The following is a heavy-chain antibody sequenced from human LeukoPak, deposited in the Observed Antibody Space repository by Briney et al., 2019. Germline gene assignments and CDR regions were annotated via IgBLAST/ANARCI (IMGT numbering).Heavy chain of an antibody. CDR2: MNPNSGNT. J-gene: IGHJ4*02. V-gene: IGHV1-8*01. CDR3: ARESVYCSGDSCYSKRIDY. CDR1: GYTFTSYD. Sequence: ASVKVSCKASGYTFTSYDINWVRQATGQGLEWMGWMNPNSGNTGYAQKFQGRVTMTRNTSISTAYMELSSLRSEDTAVYYCARESVYCSGDSCYSKRIDYWGQGTLVTVSS. D-gene: IGHD2-15*01.